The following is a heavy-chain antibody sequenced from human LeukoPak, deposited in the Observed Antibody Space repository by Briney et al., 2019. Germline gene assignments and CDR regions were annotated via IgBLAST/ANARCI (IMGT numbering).Heavy chain of an antibody. V-gene: IGHV1-2*06. J-gene: IGHJ4*02. D-gene: IGHD1-26*01. CDR1: VYTFTGYY. CDR3: ARDRGRELSDY. Sequence: ASVKVSRKASVYTFTGYYIHWVLQPPAQGLECMGRINTNSGGTNYAQKFQGRVTMTRDTSISTAYMELSRLRSDDTAEYYCARDRGRELSDYWGQGTLVTVSS. CDR2: INTNSGGT.